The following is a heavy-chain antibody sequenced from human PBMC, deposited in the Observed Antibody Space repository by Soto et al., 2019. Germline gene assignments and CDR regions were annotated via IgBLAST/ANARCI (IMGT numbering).Heavy chain of an antibody. Sequence: GGSLRLSCADSGFTVSSKYMTWVRQAPGKGLEWVSLIQSGGPTYYADSVKGRFTISRDTSENTLHLQMDSLRAEDTAVYYCARESSGYSSYFDYWGQGTLVTVSS. D-gene: IGHD5-12*01. CDR1: GFTVSSKY. V-gene: IGHV3-66*01. CDR3: ARESSGYSSYFDY. J-gene: IGHJ4*02. CDR2: IQSGGPT.